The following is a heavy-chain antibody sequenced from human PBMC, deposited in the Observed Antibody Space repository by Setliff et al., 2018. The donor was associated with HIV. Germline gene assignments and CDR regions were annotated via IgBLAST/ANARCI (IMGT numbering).Heavy chain of an antibody. CDR1: AGAIRSYY. J-gene: IGHJ3*02. V-gene: IGHV4-59*12. D-gene: IGHD5-12*01. CDR2: IFYGGNA. Sequence: PSETLSLTCTVSAGAIRSYYWSWIRQSPGKGLEWIGYIFYGGNANYSPSLKGRVTMSLDTSRNQFSLKLTSVTAADTAVYYCASTGHIEIDPLQPFEIWGQGTMVTVS. CDR3: ASTGHIEIDPLQPFEI.